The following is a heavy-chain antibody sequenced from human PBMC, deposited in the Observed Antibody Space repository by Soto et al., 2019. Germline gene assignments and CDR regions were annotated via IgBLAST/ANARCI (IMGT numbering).Heavy chain of an antibody. J-gene: IGHJ5*01. CDR1: GAFISVYY. CDR2: IYTSGST. Sequence: PSDTLSLTSAVSGAFISVYYWSWIRQPAGKGLEWIGRIYTSGSTKYSPSLKSRATMSVDTSKKQFSLKLNSVTAADTAVYYCARESTVAGTDNWFDSWGQGTLVTVSS. D-gene: IGHD6-13*01. V-gene: IGHV4-4*07. CDR3: ARESTVAGTDNWFDS.